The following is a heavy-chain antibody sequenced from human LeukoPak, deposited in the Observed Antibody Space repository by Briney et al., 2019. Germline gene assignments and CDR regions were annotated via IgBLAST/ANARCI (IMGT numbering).Heavy chain of an antibody. CDR2: VYHTGGT. V-gene: IGHV4-61*01. Sequence: SETLSLTCTVSGGSVGSVSSYWTWIRQPPGKGLEWIGYVYHTGGTKYNPSLKSRVTISLDTPKNQFSLRLSSVTAVDTAVYYCARDSRHPYYYGLDVWGQGTTVTVSS. CDR1: GGSVGSVSSY. J-gene: IGHJ6*02. CDR3: ARDSRHPYYYGLDV.